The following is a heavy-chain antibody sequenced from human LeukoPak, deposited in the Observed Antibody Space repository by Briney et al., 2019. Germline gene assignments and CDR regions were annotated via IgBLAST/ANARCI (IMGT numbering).Heavy chain of an antibody. D-gene: IGHD5-12*01. J-gene: IGHJ3*02. Sequence: SQTLSLTCAVYGGSFSGDYGSWIRQPPGKWLEWIGEINHSGSTNYNPSLKSRVTISVDKSKNQFSLKLSSVTAADTAVYYCAGTGWLKKAFDIWGQGTMVTVSS. CDR1: GGSFSGDY. V-gene: IGHV4-34*01. CDR2: INHSGST. CDR3: AGTGWLKKAFDI.